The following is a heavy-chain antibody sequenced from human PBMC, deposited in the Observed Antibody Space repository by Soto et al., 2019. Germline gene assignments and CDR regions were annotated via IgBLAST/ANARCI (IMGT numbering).Heavy chain of an antibody. CDR1: GGSFSGYY. CDR3: ARNKITGLFDY. V-gene: IGHV4-34*01. CDR2: INHSGST. Sequence: SETLSLTCAVYGGSFSGYYWTWIRQPPGTGLEWIGEINHSGSTNYNPSLKSRVTISVDTSRNQFSLKLTSVTAADTAVYYCARNKITGLFDYWGQGTLVTVSS. D-gene: IGHD2-8*02. J-gene: IGHJ4*02.